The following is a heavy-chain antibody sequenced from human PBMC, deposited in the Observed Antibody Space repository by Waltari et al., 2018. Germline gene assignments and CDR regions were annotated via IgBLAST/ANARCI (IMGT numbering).Heavy chain of an antibody. V-gene: IGHV3-74*01. Sequence: EVQLVESGGGLVQPGGSLRLSCAASGFTFSSYWMHWVRQAPGQGLVWVSRMNRDGSSTSYADSVKGRFTISRDNAKNTLYLQMNSLRAEDTAVYYCARGIDYDSSGLGDAFDIWGQGTMVTVSS. CDR2: MNRDGSST. D-gene: IGHD3-22*01. CDR3: ARGIDYDSSGLGDAFDI. J-gene: IGHJ3*02. CDR1: GFTFSSYW.